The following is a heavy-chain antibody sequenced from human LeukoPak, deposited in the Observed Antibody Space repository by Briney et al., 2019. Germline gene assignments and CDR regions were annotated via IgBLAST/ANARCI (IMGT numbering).Heavy chain of an antibody. J-gene: IGHJ1*01. V-gene: IGHV3-7*01. CDR1: GFTFSTYW. D-gene: IGHD3-22*01. CDR2: IKQDGSEK. Sequence: GGSLRLSCAASGFTFSTYWMSWVRQAPGKGLEWVVNIKQDGSEKYYVDSVKGRFTISRDNAKNSLYLQMNSLRVEDTAVYYCARFTPYYYDSSGYVFQHWGQGTLVTVSS. CDR3: ARFTPYYYDSSGYVFQH.